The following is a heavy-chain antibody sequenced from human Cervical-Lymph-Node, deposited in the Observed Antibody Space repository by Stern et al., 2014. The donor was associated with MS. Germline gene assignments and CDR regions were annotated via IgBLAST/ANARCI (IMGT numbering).Heavy chain of an antibody. D-gene: IGHD3-22*01. CDR2: IYHSGRT. J-gene: IGHJ4*02. CDR3: ATVSGYYYPYYFDY. Sequence: VQLVQSGPGLVKPSGTLSLTCAVSGGSISSSNWWSWVRQPPGKGLEWIGEIYHSGRTNYNPSLKSRVTISVDKSKNQFSLKLSSVTAADTAVYYCATVSGYYYPYYFDYWGQGTLVTVSS. CDR1: GGSISSSNW. V-gene: IGHV4-4*02.